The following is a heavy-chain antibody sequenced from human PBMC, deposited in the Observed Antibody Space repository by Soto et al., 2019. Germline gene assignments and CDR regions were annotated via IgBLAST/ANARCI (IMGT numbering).Heavy chain of an antibody. J-gene: IGHJ4*02. CDR3: ARARTTAAGLFDY. Sequence: EVQLVESGGGLVQPGGSLRLSCAASGFAVSSNYMTWVRQAPGKGLEWVSAIYSGGSTYYADSVKGRFIISRDNSKNMVYLQRNSLRAEDTAVYYCARARTTAAGLFDYWGQGTLVTVSS. CDR2: IYSGGST. CDR1: GFAVSSNY. D-gene: IGHD6-13*01. V-gene: IGHV3-66*01.